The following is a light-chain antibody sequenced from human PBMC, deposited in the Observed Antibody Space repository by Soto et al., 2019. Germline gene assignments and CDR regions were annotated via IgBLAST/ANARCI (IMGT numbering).Light chain of an antibody. Sequence: DSQMTPYPSTLSASIGDRVTITCRAGQSISSWLAWYQQKPGKAPKLLISKASTLQSGVPPRFSGSGSGTEFALTISSLQPDDFATYYCQQYESYPMTFGGGTKVEIK. CDR1: QSISSW. J-gene: IGKJ4*01. V-gene: IGKV1-5*03. CDR2: KAS. CDR3: QQYESYPMT.